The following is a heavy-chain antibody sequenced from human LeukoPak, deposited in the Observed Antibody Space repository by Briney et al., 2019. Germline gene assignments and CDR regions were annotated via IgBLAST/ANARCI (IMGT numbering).Heavy chain of an antibody. CDR1: GGSISSYY. V-gene: IGHV4-59*12. D-gene: IGHD3-16*02. Sequence: SETLSLTCTVSGGSISSYYWSWIRQPPGKGLEWIGYIYYSGSTNYNPSLKSRVTISVDTSKNQFSLRLSSVTAADTAMYFCARDGGVWGSYRYFYFDYWGQGTLVTVSS. CDR3: ARDGGVWGSYRYFYFDY. CDR2: IYYSGST. J-gene: IGHJ4*02.